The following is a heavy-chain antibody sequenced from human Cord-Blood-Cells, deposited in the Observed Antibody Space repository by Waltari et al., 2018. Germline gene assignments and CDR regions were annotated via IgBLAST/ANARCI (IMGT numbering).Heavy chain of an antibody. CDR3: ARAVSVWEWLLYGWFDP. Sequence: QLQLQASGPGLVKPSETLSLTCTVSGGSTSSSSYYCGWIRQPPGKGLEWMGRNYYRWGTDYNRPLSSRGTISGDKYNNGVSLELSSVTAADTAVYDCARAVSVWEWLLYGWFDPWGQGTLVTVSS. D-gene: IGHD3-3*01. CDR1: GGSTSSSSYY. CDR2: NYYRWGT. V-gene: IGHV4-39*07. J-gene: IGHJ5*02.